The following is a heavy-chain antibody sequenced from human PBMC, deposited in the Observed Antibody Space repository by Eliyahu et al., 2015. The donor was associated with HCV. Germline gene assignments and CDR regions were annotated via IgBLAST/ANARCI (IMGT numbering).Heavy chain of an antibody. CDR2: DASSA. CDR1: GFTLSSXW. CDR3: ARGGFQHALDV. D-gene: IGHD6-13*01. V-gene: IGHV3-74*01. Sequence: EEQVVESGGTVVQPGGSLRLSCVASGFTLSSXWMYWVRQAPGKGLAWVSCDASSATYADSVKGRFTVSRDNAKNTVYLQMNSLSVEDTGVYYCARGGFQHALDVWGQGTTVTVSS. J-gene: IGHJ6*02.